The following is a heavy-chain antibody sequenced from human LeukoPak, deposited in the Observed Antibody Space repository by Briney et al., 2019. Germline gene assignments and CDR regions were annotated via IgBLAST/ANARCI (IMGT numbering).Heavy chain of an antibody. CDR1: GFTFSSYS. CDR2: ISSSSSYI. V-gene: IGHV3-21*01. CDR3: AKEVGMATIDY. Sequence: GGSLRLSCAASGFTFSSYSMNWVRQAPGKGLEWVSSISSSSSYIYYADSVKGRFTISRDNAKNSLYLQMNRLRAEDTAVYYCAKEVGMATIDYWGQGTLVTVSS. J-gene: IGHJ4*02. D-gene: IGHD5-24*01.